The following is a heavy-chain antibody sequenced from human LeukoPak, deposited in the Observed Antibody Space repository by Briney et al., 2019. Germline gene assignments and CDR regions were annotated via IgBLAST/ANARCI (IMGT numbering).Heavy chain of an antibody. V-gene: IGHV3-53*01. CDR2: IYSGGST. CDR1: GFTVSSNY. Sequence: PGGSLRLSCAASGFTVSSNYMSWVRQAPGKGLEWVSVIYSGGSTYYADSVKGRFTTSRDNSKNTLYLQMNSLRAEDTAVYYCARSVGATRYFGYRGQGTLVTVSS. CDR3: ARSVGATRYFGY. J-gene: IGHJ4*02. D-gene: IGHD1-26*01.